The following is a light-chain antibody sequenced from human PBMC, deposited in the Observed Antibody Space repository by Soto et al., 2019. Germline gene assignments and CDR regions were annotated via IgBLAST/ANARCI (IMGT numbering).Light chain of an antibody. V-gene: IGKV1-9*01. CDR2: SAS. CDR3: QQSYSTPYT. Sequence: DIQLTQSPSVLSASVGDTVTITCRASQALSNYLAWYQQKPGKAPDLLIYSASTLQSGVPSRFSGSGSETEFTLTISSLQAEDFATYYCQQSYSTPYTFGQGPRWIS. CDR1: QALSNY. J-gene: IGKJ2*01.